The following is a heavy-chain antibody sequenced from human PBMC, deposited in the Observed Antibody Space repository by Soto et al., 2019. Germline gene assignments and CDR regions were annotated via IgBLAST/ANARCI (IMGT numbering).Heavy chain of an antibody. D-gene: IGHD2-8*02. CDR3: VRQVLGSDGY. CDR2: INQDGSAK. Sequence: EVQLEESGGGLAQPGGSLRLSCAASGFTFRSSWMNWVRQAPGEGLEWVANINQDGSAKNYVDSVKGRFTISRDNAKNSLSLRMNSLRAEDTAVYYCVRQVLGSDGYWGQGTLVTVSS. V-gene: IGHV3-7*01. CDR1: GFTFRSSW. J-gene: IGHJ4*02.